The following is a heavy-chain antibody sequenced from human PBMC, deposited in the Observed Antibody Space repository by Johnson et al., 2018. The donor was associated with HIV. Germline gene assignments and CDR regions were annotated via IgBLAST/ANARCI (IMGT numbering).Heavy chain of an antibody. CDR2: IGTAGDT. V-gene: IGHV3-13*01. J-gene: IGHJ3*02. Sequence: VQLVESGGGLVQPGGSLRLSCAASGFAFSSYDMHWVRQATGKGLEWVSAIGTAGDTYYPGSVKGRFTISRDNSKNTVYLQMHSLRAEDTAVYYCARDRQSGGGDADAFDIWGQGTMVSVSS. CDR1: GFAFSSYD. CDR3: ARDRQSGGGDADAFDI. D-gene: IGHD1-26*01.